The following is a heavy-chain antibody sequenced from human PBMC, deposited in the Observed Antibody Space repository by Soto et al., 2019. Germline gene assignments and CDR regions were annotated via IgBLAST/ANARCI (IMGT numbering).Heavy chain of an antibody. J-gene: IGHJ6*02. V-gene: IGHV1-69*01. CDR3: EAEMTFGKLSVV. CDR1: GDTDTNYV. Sequence: QVQLVQSGAEVKKPGSSVKVSCKASGDTDTNYVISWVRQAPGQGLEWMGGIFPKFGTTYSAQKLQDRLTITADESTPTVYMQRSSLRLDDTAVYYCEAEMTFGKLSVVWGQGTTVTVSS. CDR2: IFPKFGTT. D-gene: IGHD3-16*02.